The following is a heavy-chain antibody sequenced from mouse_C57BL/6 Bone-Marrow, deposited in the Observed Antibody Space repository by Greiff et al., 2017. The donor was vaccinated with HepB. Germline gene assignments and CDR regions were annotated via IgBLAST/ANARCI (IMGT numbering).Heavy chain of an antibody. D-gene: IGHD1-1*01. CDR3: ARRVLRYWYFDV. V-gene: IGHV1-72*01. CDR1: GYTFTSYW. J-gene: IGHJ1*03. Sequence: VKLQQPGAELVKPGASVKLSCKASGYTFTSYWMHWVKQRPGRGLEWIGRIDPNSGGTKYNEKFKSKATLTVDKPSSTAYMQLSSLTSEDSAVYYCARRVLRYWYFDVWGTGTTVTVSS. CDR2: IDPNSGGT.